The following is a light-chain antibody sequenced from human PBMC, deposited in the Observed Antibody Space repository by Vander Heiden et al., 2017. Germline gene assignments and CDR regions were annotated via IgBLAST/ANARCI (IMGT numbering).Light chain of an antibody. CDR2: QAS. Sequence: DIQMTQSPSTLSASVGDRVTITCRASQSVSTWLAWYQQKPGKAPKLLIYQASSLESGVPSRFSGFGSGTEFTLTISSLQPDDFATYYCQQDNSFSWTFGQGTKVEIK. CDR1: QSVSTW. CDR3: QQDNSFSWT. J-gene: IGKJ1*01. V-gene: IGKV1-5*03.